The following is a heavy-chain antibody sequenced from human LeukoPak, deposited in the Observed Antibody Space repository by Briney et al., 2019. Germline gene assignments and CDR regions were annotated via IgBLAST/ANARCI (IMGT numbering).Heavy chain of an antibody. CDR3: AREDPQTTVPEGLDV. CDR2: IYFSGAT. D-gene: IGHD4-17*01. CDR1: GGSINRYY. Sequence: SETLSLTCTVSGGSINRYYWSWIRQPPGKGLEWIGYIYFSGATNYNPSLKSRVTISVDTSKNQFSLKLSSVTAADTAVYYCAREDPQTTVPEGLDVWGQGTTVIVSS. V-gene: IGHV4-59*01. J-gene: IGHJ6*02.